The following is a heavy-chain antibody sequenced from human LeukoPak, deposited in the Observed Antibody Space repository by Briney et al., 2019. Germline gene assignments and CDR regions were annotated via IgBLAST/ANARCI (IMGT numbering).Heavy chain of an antibody. CDR3: ARHLRGAYYYGSGRADYGMDV. V-gene: IGHV3-11*06. J-gene: IGHJ6*04. CDR1: GFTFSDYY. D-gene: IGHD3-10*01. Sequence: KPGGSLRLSCAASGFTFSDYYMSWIRQAPGKGLEWVSYISSSSSYTNYADSVKGRFTISGDNAKNSLYLQMNSLRAEDTAVYYCARHLRGAYYYGSGRADYGMDVWGKGTTVTVSS. CDR2: ISSSSSYT.